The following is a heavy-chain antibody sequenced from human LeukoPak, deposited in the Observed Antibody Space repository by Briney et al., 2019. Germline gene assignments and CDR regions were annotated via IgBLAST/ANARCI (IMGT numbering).Heavy chain of an antibody. V-gene: IGHV1-2*02. CDR1: GYTFIDYF. CDR2: INPNSGVT. CDR3: VRAVSGTLGGAFDI. J-gene: IGHJ3*02. D-gene: IGHD1-7*01. Sequence: ASVKVSCKASGYTFIDYFIHWTRQTPGQGLEWLGWINPNSGVTRYAQKFQDRVTMTRDTAAYMELSSLKSDDTAVYYCVRAVSGTLGGAFDIWGQGTAVTVSS.